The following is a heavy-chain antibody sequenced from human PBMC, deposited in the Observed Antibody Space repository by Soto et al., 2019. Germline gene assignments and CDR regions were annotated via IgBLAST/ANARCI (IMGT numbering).Heavy chain of an antibody. V-gene: IGHV4-59*01. Sequence: KPSETLSLTCTVSGGSISSYYWSWIRQPPGKGLEWIGYIYYSGSTNYNPSLKSRVTISVDTSKNQFSLKLSSVTAADTAVYYCARTDYGGNWFDPWGQGTLVTVS. CDR2: IYYSGST. D-gene: IGHD4-17*01. CDR3: ARTDYGGNWFDP. J-gene: IGHJ5*02. CDR1: GGSISSYY.